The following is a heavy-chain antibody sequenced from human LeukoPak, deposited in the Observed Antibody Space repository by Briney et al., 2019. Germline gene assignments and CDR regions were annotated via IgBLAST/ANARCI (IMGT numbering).Heavy chain of an antibody. CDR2: IFTGRFI. Sequence: SDTLSLTCSVSGDPIRRYYWNCIPQPARRGREWIRRIFTGRFINYNPSLSSRVSVSLDTSKNQVSLKLISVTAADTAVYYCAGHSILSGTYFGVSDIWGQGTTVTVSS. D-gene: IGHD3-9*01. J-gene: IGHJ3*02. V-gene: IGHV4-4*07. CDR3: AGHSILSGTYFGVSDI. CDR1: GDPIRRYY.